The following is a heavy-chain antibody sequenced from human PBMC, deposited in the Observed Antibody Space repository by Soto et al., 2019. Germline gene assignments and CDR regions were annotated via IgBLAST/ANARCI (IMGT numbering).Heavy chain of an antibody. CDR3: ARAGKYYYGSGSPYYYGMDV. D-gene: IGHD3-10*01. CDR2: ISGYNGNT. CDR1: GYTFTSYG. J-gene: IGHJ6*02. V-gene: IGHV1-18*04. Sequence: QVQLVQSGAEVKKPGASVKVSCKASGYTFTSYGVSWVRQAPGQGLEWMGWISGYNGNTNYAQKLQGRVTMTTDTSTSTAYIELRSMRSDDTAVYYCARAGKYYYGSGSPYYYGMDVWGQGITVTGSS.